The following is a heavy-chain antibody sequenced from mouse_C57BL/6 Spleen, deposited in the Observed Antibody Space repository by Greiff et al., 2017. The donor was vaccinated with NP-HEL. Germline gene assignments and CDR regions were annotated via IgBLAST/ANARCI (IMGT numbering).Heavy chain of an antibody. CDR2: IRSKSNNYAT. Sequence: VQLKESGGGLVQPKGSLKLSCAASGFSFNTYAMNWVRQAPGKGLEWVARIRSKSNNYATYYADSVKDRFTISRDDSESMLYLQMNNLKTEDTAMYYCVRDSNYVGAMDYWGQGTSVTVSS. V-gene: IGHV10-1*01. D-gene: IGHD2-5*01. CDR1: GFSFNTYA. J-gene: IGHJ4*01. CDR3: VRDSNYVGAMDY.